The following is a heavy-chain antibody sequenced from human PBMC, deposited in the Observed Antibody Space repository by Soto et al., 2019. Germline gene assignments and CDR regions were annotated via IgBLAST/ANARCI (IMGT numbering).Heavy chain of an antibody. CDR2: ISGSSDNI. CDR3: VRDSARIVVVPRVDGDNWLDP. Sequence: GGSLRLSCAASGFTFSDYFMSWIRQAPGKGLEWVSFISGSSDNIKYADSVKGRFTISRDNAKNSLCLQMNSLRAEDTAVYYCVRDSARIVVVPRVDGDNWLDPWGQGTLVTVSS. CDR1: GFTFSDYF. J-gene: IGHJ5*02. V-gene: IGHV3-11*06. D-gene: IGHD2-2*01.